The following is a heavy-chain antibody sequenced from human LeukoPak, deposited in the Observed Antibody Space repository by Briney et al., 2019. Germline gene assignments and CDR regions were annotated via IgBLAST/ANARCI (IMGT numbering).Heavy chain of an antibody. D-gene: IGHD2/OR15-2a*01. CDR1: GASISSYY. CDR3: ARERGPNCNKDCLFDP. J-gene: IGHJ5*02. Sequence: PSETLSLTCTVSGASISSYYWAWIRQPPGKGLEWIGYTYYAGDTYYNPSLRSRVIISLDTSKNQFSLNLNSATAADTAVYYCARERGPNCNKDCLFDPWGQGTLVTVSS. CDR2: TYYAGDT. V-gene: IGHV4-59*01.